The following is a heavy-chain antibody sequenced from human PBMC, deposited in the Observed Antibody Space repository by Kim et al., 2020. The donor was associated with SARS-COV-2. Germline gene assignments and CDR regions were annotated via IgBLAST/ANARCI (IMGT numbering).Heavy chain of an antibody. CDR1: GFTFSSYA. CDR3: VKAGPRVAAAGRRAVELDP. CDR2: ISSNGGST. V-gene: IGHV3-64D*06. D-gene: IGHD6-13*01. Sequence: GGSLRLSCSASGFTFSSYAMHWVRQAPGKGLEYVSAISSNGGSTYYADSVKGRFTISRDNSKNTLYLQMSSLRAEDTAVYYCVKAGPRVAAAGRRAVELDPWGQGTLVTVSS. J-gene: IGHJ5*02.